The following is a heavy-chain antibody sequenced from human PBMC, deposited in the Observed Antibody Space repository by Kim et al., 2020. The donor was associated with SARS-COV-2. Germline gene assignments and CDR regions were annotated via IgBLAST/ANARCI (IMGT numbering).Heavy chain of an antibody. V-gene: IGHV3-53*01. Sequence: TDYADSVRGRLTISRDIPKDTLYLQMNSLGAEDTAVYYCSSSTLGAYFDYWGQGSLVTVSS. CDR2: T. J-gene: IGHJ4*02. CDR3: SSSTLGAYFDY. D-gene: IGHD7-27*01.